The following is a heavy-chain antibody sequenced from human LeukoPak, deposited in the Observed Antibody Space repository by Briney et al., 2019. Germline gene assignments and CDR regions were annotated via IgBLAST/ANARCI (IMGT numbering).Heavy chain of an antibody. V-gene: IGHV3-23*01. CDR1: GFTFSSYA. CDR2: VTNSGRST. CDR3: AEAEAASATDY. Sequence: GGSLRLSCAASGFTFSSYAMRWVRQAPGKGLDWVSGVTNSGRSTYYAESVKGRFTISRDNSKNTLYLQMDSLRAEDTAVYYCAEAEAASATDYWGQGTLVTVSS. D-gene: IGHD6-25*01. J-gene: IGHJ4*02.